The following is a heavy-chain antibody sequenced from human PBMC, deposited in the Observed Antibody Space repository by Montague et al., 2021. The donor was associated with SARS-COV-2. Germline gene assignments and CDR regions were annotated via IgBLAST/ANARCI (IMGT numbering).Heavy chain of an antibody. Sequence: RVSCAASGFTFSSYDMHWVRQAPGKGLEWVAVIWYDGSNQYYGDSVKGRFTISRDNSKNTLYLQMNSLRAEDTAVYYCAREYSAPRWFGEYNRYGMDVWGQGTMVTVSS. D-gene: IGHD3-10*01. V-gene: IGHV3-33*08. CDR1: GFTFSSYD. CDR2: IWYDGSNQ. CDR3: AREYSAPRWFGEYNRYGMDV. J-gene: IGHJ6*02.